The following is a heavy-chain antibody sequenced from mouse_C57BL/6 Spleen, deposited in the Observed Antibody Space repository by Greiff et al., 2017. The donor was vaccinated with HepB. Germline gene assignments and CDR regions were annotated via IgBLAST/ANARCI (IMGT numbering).Heavy chain of an antibody. CDR1: GFNIKNTY. Sequence: EVQLQQSVAELVRPGASVKLSCTASGFNIKNTYMHWVKQRPEQGLEWIGRIDPANGNTKYAPKFQGKATITADTSSNTAYLQLSSLTSADTAIYYCARGTYGSSYGRDVDYWGQGTTLTVSS. V-gene: IGHV14-3*01. CDR3: ARGTYGSSYGRDVDY. CDR2: IDPANGNT. D-gene: IGHD1-1*01. J-gene: IGHJ2*01.